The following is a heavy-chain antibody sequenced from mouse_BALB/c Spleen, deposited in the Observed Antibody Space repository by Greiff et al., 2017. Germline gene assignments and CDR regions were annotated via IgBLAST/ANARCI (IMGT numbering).Heavy chain of an antibody. CDR3: ARAPITRGNYFDY. J-gene: IGHJ2*01. Sequence: DVKLVESGGGLVKPGGSLKLSCAASGFTFSSYAMSWVRQTPEKRLEWVASISSGGSTYYPDSVKGRFTISRDNARNILYLQMSSLRSEDTAMYYCARAPITRGNYFDYWGQGTTLTVSS. V-gene: IGHV5-6-5*01. CDR2: ISSGGST. D-gene: IGHD1-1*01. CDR1: GFTFSSYA.